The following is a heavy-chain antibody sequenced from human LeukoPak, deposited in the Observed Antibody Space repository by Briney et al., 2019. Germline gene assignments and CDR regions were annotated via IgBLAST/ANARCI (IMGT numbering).Heavy chain of an antibody. D-gene: IGHD1-1*01. CDR2: INHRGDT. CDR1: GGSFSTYY. J-gene: IGHJ4*03. CDR3: ARGPTISETGYFDF. V-gene: IGHV4-34*01. Sequence: PPETLSLTCAVYGGSFSTYYWSRIRQSPGKGLEWIAEINHRGDTNYNPSVKSRVTISVDTSKNQFSLKVRSLTAADTAVYYCARGPTISETGYFDFWGQGTLVTVSS.